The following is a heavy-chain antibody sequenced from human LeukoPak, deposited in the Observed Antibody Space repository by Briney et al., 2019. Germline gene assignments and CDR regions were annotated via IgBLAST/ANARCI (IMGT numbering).Heavy chain of an antibody. J-gene: IGHJ4*02. Sequence: QSGGSLRLSCAASGFTFSSYSMSWVRQAPGKGLEWVSVIYSGGSTYYADSVKGRFTISRDNSKNTLYLQMNSLGAEDTAVYYCATGGFGESPEYYWGQGTLVTVSS. CDR3: ATGGFGESPEYY. V-gene: IGHV3-66*01. D-gene: IGHD3-10*01. CDR2: IYSGGST. CDR1: GFTFSSYS.